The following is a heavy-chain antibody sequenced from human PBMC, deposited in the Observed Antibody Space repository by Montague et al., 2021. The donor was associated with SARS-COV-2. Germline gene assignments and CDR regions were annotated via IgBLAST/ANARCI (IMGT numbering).Heavy chain of an antibody. J-gene: IGHJ6*02. CDR2: IWYDGSEK. Sequence: SLRLSCAPSGFTFSRYGMHWVRQAPGKGLDWVASIWYDGSEKYYADSVKGRFAISKDNSKNTLYLQMNSLRADDTALYYCARGDSGYDDGGDDYGDYDYDWESSLYGIDVWGQGTTVTVSS. CDR3: ARGDSGYDDGGDDYGDYDYDWESSLYGIDV. V-gene: IGHV3-33*01. D-gene: IGHD3-16*01. CDR1: GFTFSRYG.